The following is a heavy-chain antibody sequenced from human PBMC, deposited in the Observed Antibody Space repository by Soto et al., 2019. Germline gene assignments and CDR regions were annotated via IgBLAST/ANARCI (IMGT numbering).Heavy chain of an antibody. V-gene: IGHV4-4*07. CDR3: ARGIQITMVRGVIGWFDP. CDR2: IYTSWST. Sequence: QVQLQESGPGLVKPSETLSLTCTVSGGSISSYYWSWIRQPAGKGLEWIGRIYTSWSTNYNPSLKIRVTMSVDTSKNQFSLKLSSVTAADTAVYYWARGIQITMVRGVIGWFDPWGQGTLVTVAS. D-gene: IGHD3-10*01. CDR1: GGSISSYY. J-gene: IGHJ5*02.